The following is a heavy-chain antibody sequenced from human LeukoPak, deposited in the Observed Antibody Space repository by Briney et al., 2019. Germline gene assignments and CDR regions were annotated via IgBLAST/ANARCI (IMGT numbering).Heavy chain of an antibody. CDR3: ATGQYNSGYHDY. D-gene: IGHD3-22*01. J-gene: IGHJ4*02. CDR2: ISPDSGDT. V-gene: IGHV1-2*02. CDR1: ASTFTAYY. Sequence: ASVMVSCKASASTFTAYYFHWVRQAPGQGLEWMGWISPDSGDTNFAQKFQGRVTMTRDTSISTAYMELSRLRSDDTAVYYCATGQYNSGYHDYWGQGTLVTVSS.